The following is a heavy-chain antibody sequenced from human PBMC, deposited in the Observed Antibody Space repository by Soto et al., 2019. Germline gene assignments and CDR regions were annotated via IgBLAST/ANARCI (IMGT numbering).Heavy chain of an antibody. CDR3: ARERIAAAGSIYYYYYGMDV. CDR1: GGSVSSGSYY. CDR2: IYYSGST. D-gene: IGHD6-13*01. Sequence: SETLSLTCTVSGGSVSSGSYYWSWIRQPPGKGLEWIGYIYYSGSTNYNPSLKSRVTISVDTSKNQFSLKLSSVTAAYTAVYYCARERIAAAGSIYYYYYGMDVWGQGTTVTVSS. V-gene: IGHV4-61*01. J-gene: IGHJ6*02.